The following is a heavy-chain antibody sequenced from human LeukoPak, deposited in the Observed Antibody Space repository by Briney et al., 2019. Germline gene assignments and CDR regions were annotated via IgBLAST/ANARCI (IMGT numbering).Heavy chain of an antibody. V-gene: IGHV1-18*04. CDR1: GYTFTSHG. CDR3: ARGLDDILTGSEDAFDI. CDR2: LSPYFGNT. D-gene: IGHD3-9*01. J-gene: IGHJ3*02. Sequence: ASVKVSCKASGYTFTSHGISWVRQAPGQGLEWMGWLSPYFGNTNYVQKFQGRLTMTTDTSTSTAYMELRSLRSDDTAVYYCARGLDDILTGSEDAFDIWGQGTRVTVSS.